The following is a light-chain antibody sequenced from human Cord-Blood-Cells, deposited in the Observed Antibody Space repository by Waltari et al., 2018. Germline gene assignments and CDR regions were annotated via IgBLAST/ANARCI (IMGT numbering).Light chain of an antibody. V-gene: IGLV2-14*03. Sequence: QSALTQPASVSGSPGQSITISCTGTNSDVGGYNYVSWYQQHPGKAPKLMIYDVSNRPSGVSTRFSGSKSGNTASLTISGLQAEDEADYYCSSYTSSSTLRVFGGGTKLTVL. CDR3: SSYTSSSTLRV. CDR1: NSDVGGYNY. CDR2: DVS. J-gene: IGLJ3*02.